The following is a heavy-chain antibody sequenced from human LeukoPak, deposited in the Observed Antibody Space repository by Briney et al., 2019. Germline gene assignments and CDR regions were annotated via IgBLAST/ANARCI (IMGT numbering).Heavy chain of an antibody. Sequence: SETLSLTCNVSGGSISSYYWSWIRQPPGKGLEWIGYIYYSGTTNYNPSLKSRVTISVDTSKNQFSLKLNSVTAADTAVYYCARQSNWFDPWGQGTLVTVSS. CDR2: IYYSGTT. CDR3: ARQSNWFDP. J-gene: IGHJ5*02. CDR1: GGSISSYY. V-gene: IGHV4-59*01.